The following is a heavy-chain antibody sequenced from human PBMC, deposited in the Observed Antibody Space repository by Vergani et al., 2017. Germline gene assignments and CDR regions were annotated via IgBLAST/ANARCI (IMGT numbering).Heavy chain of an antibody. D-gene: IGHD3-9*01. CDR1: GGSFNTYY. CDR2: IYSTGST. CDR3: ARVMYRDEASTGYRLEGMDI. V-gene: IGHV4-59*13. Sequence: QVQLVESGPGLVKPSETLSLTCTVSGGSFNTYYWSWIRQSPGKGLEWIGYIYSTGSTNYNPSLNSRVTMSVDTSKNQFSLKLRSVTAADTAVYFCARVMYRDEASTGYRLEGMDIWGQGTTVT. J-gene: IGHJ6*02.